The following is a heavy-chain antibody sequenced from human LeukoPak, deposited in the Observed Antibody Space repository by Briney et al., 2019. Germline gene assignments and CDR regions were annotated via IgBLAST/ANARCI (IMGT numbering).Heavy chain of an antibody. V-gene: IGHV3-9*01. CDR3: ARGREGNEYFDY. CDR2: ISWNSGSI. J-gene: IGHJ4*02. D-gene: IGHD1-26*01. Sequence: SGGSLRLSCAASGFTFDDYAMQWVRQAPGKGLEWVSGISWNSGSIGYADSVKGRFTISRDNSKNTLYLQMNSLRAEDTAVYYCARGREGNEYFDYWGQGTLVTVSS. CDR1: GFTFDDYA.